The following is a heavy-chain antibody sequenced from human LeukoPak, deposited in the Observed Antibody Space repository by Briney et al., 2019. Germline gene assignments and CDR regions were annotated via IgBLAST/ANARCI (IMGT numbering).Heavy chain of an antibody. D-gene: IGHD2-21*01. J-gene: IGHJ4*02. CDR1: GGSVSSGSYY. Sequence: SETLSLTCTVSGGSVSSGSYYWSWIRQPPGKGLEWIAYMYYRGSTNYNPSLKSRVTISVDASKNQFSLKLSSVTAADTAVYYCATIPYSSDSYYYFDYWGQGTLVTVSS. V-gene: IGHV4-61*01. CDR2: MYYRGST. CDR3: ATIPYSSDSYYYFDY.